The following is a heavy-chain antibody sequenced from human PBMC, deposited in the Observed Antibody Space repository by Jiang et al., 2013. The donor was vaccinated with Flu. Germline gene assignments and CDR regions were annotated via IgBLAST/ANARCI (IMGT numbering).Heavy chain of an antibody. J-gene: IGHJ6*02. Sequence: GAEVKKPGASVKVSCKASGYTFTSYGISWVRQAPGQGLEWMGWISAYNGNTNYAQKLQGRVTMTTDTSTSTAYMELRSLRSDDTAVYYCARDGHCSSTSCYNYYYYGMDVWGQGTTVTVSS. CDR1: GYTFTSYG. CDR3: ARDGHCSSTSCYNYYYYGMDV. D-gene: IGHD2-2*01. CDR2: ISAYNGNT. V-gene: IGHV1-18*01.